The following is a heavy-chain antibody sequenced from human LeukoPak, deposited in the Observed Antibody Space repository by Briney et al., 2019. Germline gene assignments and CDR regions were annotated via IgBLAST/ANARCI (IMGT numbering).Heavy chain of an antibody. CDR3: ARRHYDILTAYSPNDAFDI. J-gene: IGHJ3*02. V-gene: IGHV1-18*01. CDR2: ISAYNGNT. Sequence: ASVKVSCKASGYTFTSYDINWVRQATGQGLEWMGWISAYNGNTNYAQKLQGRVTMTTDTSTSTAYMELRSLRSDDTAVYYCARRHYDILTAYSPNDAFDIWGQGTMVTVSS. CDR1: GYTFTSYD. D-gene: IGHD3-9*01.